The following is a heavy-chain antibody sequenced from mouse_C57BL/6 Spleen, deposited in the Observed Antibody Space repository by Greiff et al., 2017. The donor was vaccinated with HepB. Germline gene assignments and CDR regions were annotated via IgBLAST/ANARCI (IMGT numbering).Heavy chain of an antibody. Sequence: QVQLKESGAELVRPGTSVKVSCKASGYAFTNYLIEWVKQRPGQGLEWIGLINPGSGGTNYKEKLKGKATLTADTSYSTAYLQLSSLTSEDSAVYYCARDDYVSSRDYWGQGTTLTVSS. D-gene: IGHD1-1*01. V-gene: IGHV1-54*01. CDR1: GYAFTNYL. J-gene: IGHJ2*01. CDR3: ARDDYVSSRDY. CDR2: INPGSGGT.